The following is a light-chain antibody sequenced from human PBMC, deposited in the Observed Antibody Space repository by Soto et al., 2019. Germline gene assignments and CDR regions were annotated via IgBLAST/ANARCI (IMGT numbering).Light chain of an antibody. CDR2: GAS. CDR1: QTISSAY. CDR3: QHYGSSLPIT. Sequence: EIVLTQSPGTLSLSPGKRATLSCRASQTISSAYLAWYQQRPGQAPRLLIYGASTRATGIPDRFSGRGSGTDFVLTISRLEPEDFAVYYCQHYGSSLPITFGPGTKVDIK. V-gene: IGKV3-20*01. J-gene: IGKJ3*01.